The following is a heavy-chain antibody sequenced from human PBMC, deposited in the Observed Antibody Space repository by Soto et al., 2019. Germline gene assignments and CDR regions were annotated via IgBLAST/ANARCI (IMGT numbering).Heavy chain of an antibody. CDR2: MNPNSGNT. Sequence: QVQLVQSGAEVKKPGASVKVSCKASGYTFTSYDINWVRQATGQGLEWMGWMNPNSGNTGYAQKFQGRVTMTRNTSISRAYMELSSLRSEDTAVYYCASGREQQFTYYYYGMDVWGQGTTVTVSS. D-gene: IGHD6-13*01. J-gene: IGHJ6*02. V-gene: IGHV1-8*01. CDR3: ASGREQQFTYYYYGMDV. CDR1: GYTFTSYD.